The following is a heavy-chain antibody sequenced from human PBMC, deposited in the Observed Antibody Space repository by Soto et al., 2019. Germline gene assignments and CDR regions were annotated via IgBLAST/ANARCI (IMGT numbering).Heavy chain of an antibody. CDR3: AGEVRGYKGVIDY. CDR2: IDPSDSYI. CDR1: GYNFSNYW. Sequence: LGESLKISCKGSGYNFSNYWISWVRQMPGKGLEWMGKIDPSDSYINYSPPFQGHVTIPVDKSITTAHVEWHSLKASDTAIYYCAGEVRGYKGVIDYWGQGTLVTSPQ. V-gene: IGHV5-10-1*01. J-gene: IGHJ4*02. D-gene: IGHD5-12*01.